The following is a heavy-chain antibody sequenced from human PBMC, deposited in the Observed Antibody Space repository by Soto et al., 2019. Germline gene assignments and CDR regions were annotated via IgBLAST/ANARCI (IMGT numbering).Heavy chain of an antibody. V-gene: IGHV5-10-1*01. Sequence: GESLKISCKGSGYSFAGYWITWVRQKPGKGLEWMGRIDPSDSHTYYSPSFRGHVTISVTKSITTVFLQWSSLRASDTAMYYCARQIYDSDTGPNFQYYFDSWGQGTPVTVSS. J-gene: IGHJ4*02. CDR3: ARQIYDSDTGPNFQYYFDS. CDR2: IDPSDSHT. D-gene: IGHD3-22*01. CDR1: GYSFAGYW.